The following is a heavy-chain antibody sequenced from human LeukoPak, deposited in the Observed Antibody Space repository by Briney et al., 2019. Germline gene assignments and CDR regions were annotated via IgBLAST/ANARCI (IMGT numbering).Heavy chain of an antibody. J-gene: IGHJ3*02. V-gene: IGHV1-46*01. CDR1: GYTFTSYY. Sequence: ASVKVSCKASGYTFTSYYMHWVRQAPGQGLEWMGIINPSGGSTSYAQKFQGRVTMTRDMSTSTVYMELSSLRSEDTAVYYCARGLSGSYSIVYDAFDIWGQGTMVTVSS. CDR2: INPSGGST. CDR3: ARGLSGSYSIVYDAFDI. D-gene: IGHD1-26*01.